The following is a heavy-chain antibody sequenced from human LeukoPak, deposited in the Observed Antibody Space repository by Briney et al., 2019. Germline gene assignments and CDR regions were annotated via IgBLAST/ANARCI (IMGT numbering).Heavy chain of an antibody. CDR1: GGSFSGYY. CDR2: INHSGST. V-gene: IGHV4-34*01. Sequence: SETLSLTCAVYGGSFSGYYWSWIRQPPGKGLEWIGEINHSGSTNYNPSLKSRVTISVDTSKNQFSLKLSSVTAADTDVYYCASGVGAWGFDYWGQGTLVTVSS. CDR3: ASGVGAWGFDY. D-gene: IGHD7-27*01. J-gene: IGHJ4*02.